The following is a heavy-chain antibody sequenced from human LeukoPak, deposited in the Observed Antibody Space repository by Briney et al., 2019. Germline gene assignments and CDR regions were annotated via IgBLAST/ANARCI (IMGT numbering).Heavy chain of an antibody. CDR2: ISYTRSNK. Sequence: GRSLRLSCAASGITFSSYGMHWVRQAPGKGLEWLADISYTRSNKNYADSVKGRFTISRDDSKDTVYLQMNSLRTEDTDVYFCVRERLRGGRWLPDYWGQGTLVTVSS. CDR3: VRERLRGGRWLPDY. J-gene: IGHJ4*02. CDR1: GITFSSYG. D-gene: IGHD5-24*01. V-gene: IGHV3-30*03.